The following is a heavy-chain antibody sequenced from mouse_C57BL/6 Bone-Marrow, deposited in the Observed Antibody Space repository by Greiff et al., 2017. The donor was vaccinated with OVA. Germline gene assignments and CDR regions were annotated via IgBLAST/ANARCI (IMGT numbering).Heavy chain of an antibody. CDR3: ANDYDAMDY. V-gene: IGHV5-17*01. Sequence: DVQLQESGGGLVKPGGSLKLSCAASGFTFSDYGMHWVRQAPEKGLEWVAYISSGSSTIYYADTVKGRFTISRDNAKNTLFLQMTSLRSEDTAMYYCANDYDAMDYWGQGTSVTVSS. J-gene: IGHJ4*01. CDR1: GFTFSDYG. CDR2: ISSGSSTI.